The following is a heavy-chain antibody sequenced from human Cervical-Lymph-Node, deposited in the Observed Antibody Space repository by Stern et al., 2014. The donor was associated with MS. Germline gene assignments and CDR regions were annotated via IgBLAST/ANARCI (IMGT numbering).Heavy chain of an antibody. CDR1: GFSLTTSAMC. Sequence: ESGPALVKPTQTLTLTCTFSGFSLTTSAMCVSWIRQPPGKALEWLALLDWDDDKYYNTSLKTRLTISKDTSKNQVLLALTNLGPVDTATYYFSRCRWDSRRWYYFDYWGQGTLVTVSS. V-gene: IGHV2-70*01. CDR2: LDWDDDK. J-gene: IGHJ4*02. CDR3: SRCRWDSRRWYYFDY. D-gene: IGHD6-13*01.